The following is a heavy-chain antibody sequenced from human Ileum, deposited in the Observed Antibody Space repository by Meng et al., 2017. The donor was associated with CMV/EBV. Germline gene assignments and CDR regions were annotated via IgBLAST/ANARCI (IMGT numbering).Heavy chain of an antibody. CDR2: IKSKTDGETT. V-gene: IGHV3-15*01. J-gene: IGHJ5*02. CDR3: TPQLLWFGESTLGSDP. Sequence: ESLKISCAASGFTFSNAWMSWVRQAPGKGLEWVGRIKSKTDGETTDYAAPVKGRFTISRDDSKNTLFLQMNSLKTEDTAVYYCTPQLLWFGESTLGSDPWGQGTLVTVSS. D-gene: IGHD3-10*01. CDR1: GFTFSNAW.